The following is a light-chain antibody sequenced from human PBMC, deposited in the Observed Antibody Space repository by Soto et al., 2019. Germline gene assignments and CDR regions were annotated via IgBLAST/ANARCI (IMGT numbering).Light chain of an antibody. CDR1: QSVTGY. CDR2: DAS. V-gene: IGKV3-11*01. J-gene: IGKJ4*01. Sequence: PGERATLSCRASQSVTGYLAWYQQKPGQAPRLLIYDASSRATGIPARFSGSGSGSDFTLTITSLEPEDFAVYYCQQRSDWPSTFGGGTKVEI. CDR3: QQRSDWPST.